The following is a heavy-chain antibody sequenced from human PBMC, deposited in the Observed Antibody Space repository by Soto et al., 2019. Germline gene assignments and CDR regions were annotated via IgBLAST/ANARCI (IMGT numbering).Heavy chain of an antibody. D-gene: IGHD3-9*01. V-gene: IGHV4-34*01. CDR3: ARKGGTYYDILTGYMAGTSFDY. J-gene: IGHJ4*02. Sequence: PSETLSLTCAVYGGSFSGYYWSWIRQPPGKGLEWIGEINHSGSTNYNPSLKSRVTISVDTSKNQFSLELSSVTAADTAVYYCARKGGTYYDILTGYMAGTSFDYWGQGTLVTVSS. CDR2: INHSGST. CDR1: GGSFSGYY.